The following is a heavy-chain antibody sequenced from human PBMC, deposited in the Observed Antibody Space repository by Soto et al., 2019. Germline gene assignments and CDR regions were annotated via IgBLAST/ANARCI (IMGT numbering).Heavy chain of an antibody. V-gene: IGHV3-74*01. J-gene: IGHJ4*02. CDR3: TRGPRVSSTGTGAH. CDR2: ISDDGSTT. Sequence: GGSLRLSCEVSGLTFSAYWMHWVRQVPGKGLIWASRISDDGSTTTYADSVKGRFTISRDNAKNTLYLQMNSLRADDTGLYYCTRGPRVSSTGTGAHWGQGXLVTVYS. D-gene: IGHD1-1*01. CDR1: GLTFSAYW.